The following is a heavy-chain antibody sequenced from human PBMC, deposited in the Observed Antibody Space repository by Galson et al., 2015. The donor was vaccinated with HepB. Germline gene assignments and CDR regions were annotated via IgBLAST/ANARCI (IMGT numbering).Heavy chain of an antibody. CDR2: IYTGGST. CDR1: GFTVSSNY. J-gene: IGHJ2*01. CDR3: ARERRYYYDNSGYFYWYFDL. V-gene: IGHV3-53*01. D-gene: IGHD3-22*01. Sequence: SLRLSCAASGFTVSSNYMSWVRQAPGKGLEWVSVIYTGGSTYYADSVQGRFTISRDNSKNTLYLQMNSLRAEDTAVYYCARERRYYYDNSGYFYWYFDLWGRGTLVTVSS.